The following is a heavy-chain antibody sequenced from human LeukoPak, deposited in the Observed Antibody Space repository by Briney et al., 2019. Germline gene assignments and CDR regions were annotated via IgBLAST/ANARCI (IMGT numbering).Heavy chain of an antibody. CDR1: EFTFNDYY. CDR2: INIGGTNT. Sequence: PGGSLRLPCTASEFTFNDYYMSWIRQAPGKGLEWLSYINIGGTNTHYADSVKGRFTISRDNAKKSLYLEMNNLRAEDTAVYYCATDGAGFDTWGQGVLVTVSS. J-gene: IGHJ5*02. CDR3: ATDGAGFDT. V-gene: IGHV3-11*01.